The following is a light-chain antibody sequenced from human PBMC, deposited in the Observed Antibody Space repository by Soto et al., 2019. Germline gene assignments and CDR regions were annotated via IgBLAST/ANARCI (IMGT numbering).Light chain of an antibody. Sequence: EIVLTQSPDTLSLSPGERATLSCRASQSVSSYVAWYQQKPGQAPRLLIYDASNRATGIPARFSGSGSGTDFTLTISSLEPEDFAVYYCQQRSNWPPLTFGGGTKVEIK. CDR1: QSVSSY. CDR3: QQRSNWPPLT. V-gene: IGKV3-11*01. J-gene: IGKJ4*01. CDR2: DAS.